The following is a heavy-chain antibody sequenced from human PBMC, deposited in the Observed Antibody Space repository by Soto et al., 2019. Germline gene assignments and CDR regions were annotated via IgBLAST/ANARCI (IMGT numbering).Heavy chain of an antibody. V-gene: IGHV4-31*03. CDR3: ARVGYDFWSGSFDY. J-gene: IGHJ4*02. Sequence: PSETLSLTCTVSGGSISSGGYYWSWIRQHPGKGLEWIGYIYYSGSTYYNPSLKSRVTISVDTSKNQFSLKLSSVTAADTAVYYCARVGYDFWSGSFDYWGQGTLVTVSS. CDR1: GGSISSGGYY. D-gene: IGHD3-3*01. CDR2: IYYSGST.